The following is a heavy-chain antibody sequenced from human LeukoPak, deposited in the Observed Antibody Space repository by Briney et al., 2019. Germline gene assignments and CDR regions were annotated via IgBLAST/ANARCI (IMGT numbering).Heavy chain of an antibody. Sequence: GGSLTLSCAASGFTFSSYDMHWVRQGTGKGLEWVSGIGKAGDTYYAGSVKGRFTISRENAKNSLYLQMNSLRAGDTAVYYCVRDPSGHGLDVWGQGTTVTVSS. J-gene: IGHJ6*02. CDR2: IGKAGDT. CDR3: VRDPSGHGLDV. D-gene: IGHD3-10*01. V-gene: IGHV3-13*04. CDR1: GFTFSSYD.